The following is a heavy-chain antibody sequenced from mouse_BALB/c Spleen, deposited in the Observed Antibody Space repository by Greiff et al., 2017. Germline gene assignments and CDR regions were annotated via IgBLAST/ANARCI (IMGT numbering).Heavy chain of an antibody. CDR3: ARDGLGRGAWFAY. CDR1: GFTFSDYY. V-gene: IGHV5-4*02. D-gene: IGHD4-1*01. Sequence: EVNVVESGGGLVKPGGSLKLSCAASGFTFSDYYMYWVRQTPEKRLEWVATISDGGSYTYYPDSVKGRFTISRDNAKNNRYLQMSSLKSEDTAMYYCARDGLGRGAWFAYWGQGTLVTVSA. J-gene: IGHJ3*01. CDR2: ISDGGSYT.